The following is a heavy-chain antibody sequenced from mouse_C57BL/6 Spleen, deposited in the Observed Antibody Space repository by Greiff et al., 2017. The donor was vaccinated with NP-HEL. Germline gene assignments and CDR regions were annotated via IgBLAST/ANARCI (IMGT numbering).Heavy chain of an antibody. CDR2: INPNYGTT. D-gene: IGHD2-2*01. CDR1: GYYFTDYN. J-gene: IGHJ2*01. CDR3: ARCLYYGYDGLYYDY. V-gene: IGHV1-39*01. Sequence: EVQLQQSGPELVKPGASVKISCKASGYYFTDYNMNWVKQSNGKSLEWIGVINPNYGTTSYIQKFKGKATLTVEQSSSTAYMQLNSLTSEDSAVYYCARCLYYGYDGLYYDYWGQGTTLTVSS.